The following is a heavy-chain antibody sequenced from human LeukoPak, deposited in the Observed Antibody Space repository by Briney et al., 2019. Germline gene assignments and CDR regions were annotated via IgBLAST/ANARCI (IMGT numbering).Heavy chain of an antibody. D-gene: IGHD4-17*01. J-gene: IGHJ3*02. V-gene: IGHV3-53*01. CDR3: ARGQSGDPAFDI. CDR2: IYSGGTT. CDR1: GFSVSNNY. Sequence: PGRSLRLSCEASGFSVSNNYMTWVRQAPGKGLEWVSVIYSGGTTYYGDSVEGRFTISRDNSRNTLNLQMNSLRAEDTAVYFCARGQSGDPAFDIWGQETMVTVSS.